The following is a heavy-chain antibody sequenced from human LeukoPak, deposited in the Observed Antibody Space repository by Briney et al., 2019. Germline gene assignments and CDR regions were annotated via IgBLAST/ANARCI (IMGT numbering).Heavy chain of an antibody. J-gene: IGHJ4*02. Sequence: PSETLSLTCTVSGGSISSYYWSWIRQPPGKGLEWIGYIYTSGSTNYNPSLKSRATISVDTSKNQFSLKLSSVTAADTAVYYCARGSSRSAGYFDYWGQGTLVTVSS. CDR3: ARGSSRSAGYFDY. CDR1: GGSISSYY. V-gene: IGHV4-4*09. D-gene: IGHD3-10*01. CDR2: IYTSGST.